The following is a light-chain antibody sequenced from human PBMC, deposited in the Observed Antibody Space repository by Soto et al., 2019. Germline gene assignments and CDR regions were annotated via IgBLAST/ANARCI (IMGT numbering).Light chain of an antibody. V-gene: IGKV3-20*01. CDR1: QSVSSNF. CDR3: QQYGTSPVT. CDR2: GAS. Sequence: EIVLTQSPGTLSLSPGEGATLSCRASQSVSSNFLAWYQQKPGQAPRLLIYGASSRATGIPDRFSGSGSGTDFTLSISRLEPEDFAVYYCQQYGTSPVTFGGGTKV. J-gene: IGKJ4*01.